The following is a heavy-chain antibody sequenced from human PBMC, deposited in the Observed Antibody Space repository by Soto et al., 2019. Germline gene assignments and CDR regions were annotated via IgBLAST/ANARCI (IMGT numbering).Heavy chain of an antibody. J-gene: IGHJ4*02. V-gene: IGHV3-7*05. CDR3: AKDHGSGSYPY. CDR2: INQDGFGK. D-gene: IGHD1-26*01. CDR1: GAIFSSQW. Sequence: PGGSLGLCCVVCGAIFSSQWMTWVRQAPGKGLEWVASINQDGFGKYYVDSVRGRFAISRDNAKDSVYLQMDSLRVEDTAVYYCAKDHGSGSYPYWGKGTLVTVSS.